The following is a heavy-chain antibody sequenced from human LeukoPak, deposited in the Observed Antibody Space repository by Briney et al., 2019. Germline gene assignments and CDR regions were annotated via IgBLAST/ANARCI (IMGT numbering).Heavy chain of an antibody. CDR1: GFTFSSYA. CDR3: ARPKLYYDSSGYYPY. Sequence: PGGSLRLSCAASGFTFSSYAMHWVRQAPGKGLEWVAVISYDGSNKYYADSVKGRFTISRDNSKNTLYLQMNSLRAEDTAVYYCARPKLYYDSSGYYPYWGQGTLVTVSS. V-gene: IGHV3-30*04. CDR2: ISYDGSNK. D-gene: IGHD3-22*01. J-gene: IGHJ4*02.